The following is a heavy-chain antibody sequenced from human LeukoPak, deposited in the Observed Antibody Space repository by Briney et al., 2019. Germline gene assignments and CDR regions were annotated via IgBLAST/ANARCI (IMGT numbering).Heavy chain of an antibody. J-gene: IGHJ4*02. CDR1: GGSFSGYY. CDR3: ATYSSGWYPFDY. V-gene: IGHV4-34*01. D-gene: IGHD6-19*01. Sequence: SETLSLTCAVYGGSFSGYYWSWIRQPPGKGLEWIGSIYYSGSTYYNPSLKSRVTISVDTSKNQFSLKLSSVTAADTAVYYCATYSSGWYPFDYWGQGTLVTVSS. CDR2: IYYSGST.